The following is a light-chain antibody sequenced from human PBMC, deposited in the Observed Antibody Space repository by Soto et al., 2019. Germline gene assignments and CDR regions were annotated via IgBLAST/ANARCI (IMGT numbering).Light chain of an antibody. J-gene: IGKJ4*01. CDR2: SAS. V-gene: IGKV3-15*01. Sequence: EIVMTQSPGTLSVSPGERATLSCRASQSVSSNLVWYQQKPGQAPRLLIYSASTRAAGIPDRFSASGSGTEFTLTITSLQSEDFAVYYCQQYHHLTRTFGGGTKVEIK. CDR1: QSVSSN. CDR3: QQYHHLTRT.